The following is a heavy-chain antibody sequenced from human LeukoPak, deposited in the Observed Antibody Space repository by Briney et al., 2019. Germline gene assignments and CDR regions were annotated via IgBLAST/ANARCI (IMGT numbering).Heavy chain of an antibody. J-gene: IGHJ4*02. D-gene: IGHD3-22*01. V-gene: IGHV4-4*07. CDR2: IYTSGST. Sequence: SETLSLTCTVSGGSFSSYYWSWIRQPAGKGLEWIGRIYTSGSTNYNPSIKSRVTMSVDTSKNQFSLKLSSVTAADTAVYYCARVGDSSAYYPFDYWGQGTLVTVPS. CDR1: GGSFSSYY. CDR3: ARVGDSSAYYPFDY.